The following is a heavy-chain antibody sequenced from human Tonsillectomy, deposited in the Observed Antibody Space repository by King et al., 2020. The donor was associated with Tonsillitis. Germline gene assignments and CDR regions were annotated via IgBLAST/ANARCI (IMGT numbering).Heavy chain of an antibody. D-gene: IGHD1-26*01. J-gene: IGHJ3*02. Sequence: QLQESGPGLVKPSETLSLTCTVSAGSISYYYWTWIRQPPGKGLEWIGFINYSGSTNSNPSLKSRVTISVDTSKNQFSLNLSSVTAADTAVYYCARYSGSEDAFDIWGQGTVVTVSS. CDR2: INYSGST. CDR3: ARYSGSEDAFDI. CDR1: AGSISYYY. V-gene: IGHV4-59*01.